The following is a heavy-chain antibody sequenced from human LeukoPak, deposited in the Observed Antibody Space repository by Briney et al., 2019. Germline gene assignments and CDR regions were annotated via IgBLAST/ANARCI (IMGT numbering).Heavy chain of an antibody. CDR3: ARGFYSSSWYLFDY. Sequence: PSETLSLTCTVSGGSISSYYWSWIRQPPGKGLEWIGYIYYSGSTNYNPSLKSRVTISVDTSKNQFSLKLSPVTAADTAVYYCARGFYSSSWYLFDYWGQGTLVTVSS. V-gene: IGHV4-59*01. J-gene: IGHJ4*02. CDR2: IYYSGST. D-gene: IGHD6-13*01. CDR1: GGSISSYY.